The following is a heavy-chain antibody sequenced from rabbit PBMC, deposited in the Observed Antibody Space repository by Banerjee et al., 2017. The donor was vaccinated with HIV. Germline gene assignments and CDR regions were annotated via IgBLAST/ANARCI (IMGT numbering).Heavy chain of an antibody. CDR2: IYAGGSGST. Sequence: QEQLVESGGGLVQPEGSLTLTCTASGFTLSRYHICWFRQAPGKGLEWIACIYAGGSGSTYYASWAKGRFTISKTSSTTVTLQMTSLTAADTATYFCARGYNYDDSGNWDGFDPWGQGTLVTVS. D-gene: IGHD2-1*01. J-gene: IGHJ2*01. V-gene: IGHV1S45*01. CDR3: ARGYNYDDSGNWDGFDP. CDR1: GFTLSRYH.